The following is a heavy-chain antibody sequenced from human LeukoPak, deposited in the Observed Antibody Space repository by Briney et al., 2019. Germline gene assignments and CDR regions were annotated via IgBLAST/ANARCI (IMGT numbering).Heavy chain of an antibody. D-gene: IGHD1-26*01. CDR3: ARGAKWAYYFDY. CDR2: ISSSSSYI. V-gene: IGHV3-21*01. J-gene: IGHJ4*02. Sequence: GGSLRLSCAASGFTFSSYSMNWVRQAPGKGLEWVSSISSSSSYIYYADSVKGRFTISRDNSKNTLYLQMNSLTAEDMAVYYCARGAKWAYYFDYWGQGTLVTVSS. CDR1: GFTFSSYS.